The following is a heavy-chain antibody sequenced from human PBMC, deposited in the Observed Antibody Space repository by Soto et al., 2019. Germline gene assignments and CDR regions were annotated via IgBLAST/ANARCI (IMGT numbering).Heavy chain of an antibody. D-gene: IGHD3-22*01. V-gene: IGHV3-21*01. CDR2: ISSSSSYI. CDR1: GFTFSSYS. J-gene: IGHJ4*02. CDR3: ASHPRDSSGYWYYFDY. Sequence: PGGSLRLSCAASGFTFSSYSMNLVRQAPGKGLEWVSSISSSSSYIYYADSVKGRFTISRDNAKSSLYLQMDSLRAEDTAVYYYASHPRDSSGYWYYFDYWGQGTLVTVSS.